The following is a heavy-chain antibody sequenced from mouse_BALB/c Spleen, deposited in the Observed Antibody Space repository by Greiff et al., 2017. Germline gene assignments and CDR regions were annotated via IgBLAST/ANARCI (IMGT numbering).Heavy chain of an antibody. V-gene: IGHV5-9-3*01. J-gene: IGHJ2*01. CDR1: GFTFSSYA. CDR2: ISSGGSYT. Sequence: EVQLVESGGGLVKPGGSLKLSCAASGFTFSSYAMSWVRQTPEKRLEWVATISSGGSYTYYPDSVKGRFTISRDNAKNTLYLQMSSLRSEDTAMYYCARHSEDFDYWGQGTTLTVSS. CDR3: ARHSEDFDY.